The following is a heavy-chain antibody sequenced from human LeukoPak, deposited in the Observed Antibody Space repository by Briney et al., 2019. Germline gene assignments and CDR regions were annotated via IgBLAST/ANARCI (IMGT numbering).Heavy chain of an antibody. CDR2: ISSSGSTI. CDR3: VRLPGEYCGGDCYPRSYFDY. J-gene: IGHJ4*02. V-gene: IGHV3-48*03. CDR1: GFTFSMYE. Sequence: GGSLRLSCAASGFTFSMYEMSWVRQAPGKGLEWVSYISSSGSTIYYADSVTCRLTISRDNAKNSLYLQMNSLRAEDTAVYHCVRLPGEYCGGDCYPRSYFDYWGEGTLVTVSS. D-gene: IGHD2-21*02.